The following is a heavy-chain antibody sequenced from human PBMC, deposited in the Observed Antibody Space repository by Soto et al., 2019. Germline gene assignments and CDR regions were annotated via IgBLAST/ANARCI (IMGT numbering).Heavy chain of an antibody. Sequence: SETLSLTVTVSGGSISSGEYYWSWIRQPPGKGLEWIGYIYYSGSTYYNLSLKSRVTISVDTSKNQFSLKLSSVTAADTAVYYCARAIWSRHGMDVWGQGTTVTVSS. CDR2: IYYSGST. CDR1: GGSISSGEYY. CDR3: ARAIWSRHGMDV. V-gene: IGHV4-30-4*01. D-gene: IGHD3-3*01. J-gene: IGHJ6*02.